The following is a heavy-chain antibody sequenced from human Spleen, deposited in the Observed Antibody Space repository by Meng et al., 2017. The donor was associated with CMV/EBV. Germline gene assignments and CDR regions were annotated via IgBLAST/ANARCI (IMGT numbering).Heavy chain of an antibody. D-gene: IGHD2-15*01. CDR1: LSLSTSGMC. J-gene: IGHJ4*02. V-gene: IGHV2-5*02. Sequence: LSLSTSGMCVGWIRQPPGKALEWLALIYWDDDKRYSPSLKSRLTITKDTSKNQVVLTMTNMDPVDTATYYCAHRDYCSGGTCTFDYWGQGTLVTVSS. CDR2: IYWDDDK. CDR3: AHRDYCSGGTCTFDY.